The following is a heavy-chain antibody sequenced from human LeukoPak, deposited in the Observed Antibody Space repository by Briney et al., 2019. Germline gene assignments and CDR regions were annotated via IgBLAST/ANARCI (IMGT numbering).Heavy chain of an antibody. V-gene: IGHV1-2*02. CDR3: ARDGDGYNGGGIDY. Sequence: AASVEVSCKASGYTFTSYYMHWVRQAPGQGLEWMGWINPNSGGTNYAQKFQGRVTMTRDTSISTAYMELSRLRSDDTAVYYCARDGDGYNGGGIDYWGQGTLVTVSS. J-gene: IGHJ4*02. D-gene: IGHD5-24*01. CDR2: INPNSGGT. CDR1: GYTFTSYY.